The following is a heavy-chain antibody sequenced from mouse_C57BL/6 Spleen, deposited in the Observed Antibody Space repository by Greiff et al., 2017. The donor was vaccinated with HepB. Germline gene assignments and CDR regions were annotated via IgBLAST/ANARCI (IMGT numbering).Heavy chain of an antibody. J-gene: IGHJ3*01. CDR2: INPSSGYT. Sequence: VQLQQSGAELAKPGASVKLSCKASGYTFTSYWMHWVKQRPGQGLEWIGYINPSSGYTKYNQKFKDKASLTADKSSSTAYMQLSSLTYEDSAVYYCARLGAITTVVDAWFAYWGQGTLVTVSA. V-gene: IGHV1-7*01. CDR3: ARLGAITTVVDAWFAY. D-gene: IGHD1-1*01. CDR1: GYTFTSYW.